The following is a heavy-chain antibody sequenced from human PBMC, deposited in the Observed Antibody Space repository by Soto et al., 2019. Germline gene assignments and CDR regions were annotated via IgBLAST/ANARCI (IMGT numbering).Heavy chain of an antibody. D-gene: IGHD2-2*01. CDR3: ARSRWDIVVVPAAMYYGMDV. CDR2: ISSSSSTI. J-gene: IGHJ6*02. CDR1: GFTFSSYS. Sequence: EVQLVESGGGLVQPGGSLRLSCAASGFTFSSYSMNWVRQAPGKGLEWVSYISSSSSTIYCADSVKGRFTISRDNAKNSLYLQMNSLRDEDTAVYYCARSRWDIVVVPAAMYYGMDVWGQGTTVTVSS. V-gene: IGHV3-48*02.